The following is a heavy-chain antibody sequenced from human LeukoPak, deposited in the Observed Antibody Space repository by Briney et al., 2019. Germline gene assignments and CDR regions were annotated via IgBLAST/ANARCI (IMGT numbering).Heavy chain of an antibody. CDR1: GGSFSGYY. J-gene: IGHJ4*02. CDR2: INHSGST. D-gene: IGHD2-8*01. V-gene: IGHV4-34*01. Sequence: SETLSLTCAVYGGSFSGYYWSWIRQPPGKGLEWIGEINHSGSTNYNPSLKSRVTISVDTSKNQFSLKLSSVTVADTAVYYCARVILMAPPDYWGQGTLVTVSS. CDR3: ARVILMAPPDY.